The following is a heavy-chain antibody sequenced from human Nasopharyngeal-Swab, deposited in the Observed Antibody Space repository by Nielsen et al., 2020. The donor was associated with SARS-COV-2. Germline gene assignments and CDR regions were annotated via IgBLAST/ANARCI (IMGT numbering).Heavy chain of an antibody. CDR3: AKDLKGDGYNYQPPDY. CDR2: ISYDGSNK. D-gene: IGHD5-24*01. CDR1: GYTFTSYY. Sequence: SCKASGYTFTSYYMHWVRQAPGKGLEWVAVISYDGSNKYYADSVKGRFTISRDNSKNTLYLQMNSLRAEDTAVYYCAKDLKGDGYNYQPPDYWGQGTLVTVSS. V-gene: IGHV3-30*18. J-gene: IGHJ4*02.